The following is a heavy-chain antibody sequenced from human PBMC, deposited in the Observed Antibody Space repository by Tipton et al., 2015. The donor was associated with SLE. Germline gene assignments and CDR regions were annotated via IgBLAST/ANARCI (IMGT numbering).Heavy chain of an antibody. J-gene: IGHJ6*04. CDR1: GDSISSSSYY. D-gene: IGHD3-22*01. Sequence: TLSLTCTVSGDSISSSSYYWGWIRQPPGKGLEWIGSIYYSGSTNYNPSLKSRVTISVDTSKNQFSLKLSSVTAADTAVYYCARALRGHYDPSGDVWGKGTTVTVSS. V-gene: IGHV4-39*07. CDR3: ARALRGHYDPSGDV. CDR2: IYYSGST.